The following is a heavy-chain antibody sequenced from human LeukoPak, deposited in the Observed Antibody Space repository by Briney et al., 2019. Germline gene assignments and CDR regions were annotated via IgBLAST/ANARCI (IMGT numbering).Heavy chain of an antibody. V-gene: IGHV1-8*01. J-gene: IGHJ6*03. CDR3: ARGVSTDIFYYYYYMDG. D-gene: IGHD5/OR15-5a*01. CDR2: MNPNSGNT. CDR1: GYTFTSYD. Sequence: ASVKVSCKASGYTFTSYDINWVRQATGQGLEWMGWMNPNSGNTGYAQKFQGRVTMTRNTSISTAYMELSSLRSEDTAVYYCARGVSTDIFYYYYYMDGWGKGPRSPSP.